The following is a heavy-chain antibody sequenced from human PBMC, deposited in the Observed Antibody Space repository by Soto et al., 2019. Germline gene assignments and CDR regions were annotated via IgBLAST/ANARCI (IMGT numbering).Heavy chain of an antibody. CDR3: AIANYGDDDY. J-gene: IGHJ4*02. CDR2: IKAYGGNT. CDR1: GSTFPISP. Sequence: LVQSGAGAKKPGTSVKVSCKAPGSTFPISPLVWVRQAPGQGLEWLGWIKAYGGNTNYAPKLQGRVTMTTDTSTSTAYLELRSLTNDDTAMYYCAIANYGDDDYWGQGTLVTVSS. D-gene: IGHD4-17*01. V-gene: IGHV1-18*04.